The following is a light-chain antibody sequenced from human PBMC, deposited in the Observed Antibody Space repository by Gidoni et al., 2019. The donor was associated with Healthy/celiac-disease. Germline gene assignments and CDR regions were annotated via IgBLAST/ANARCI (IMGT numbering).Light chain of an antibody. J-gene: IGLJ2*01. V-gene: IGLV1-40*01. Sequence: QSVLPQPPSVSGAPGQRVTISCTGSSSNIGAGYDVHWYQQLPGTAPKLLIYGNSNRPSGVPDRFSDSKSGTSASLAITGLQAEDEADYYCQSYDSSLSAHVVFGGGTKLTVL. CDR3: QSYDSSLSAHVV. CDR2: GNS. CDR1: SSNIGAGYD.